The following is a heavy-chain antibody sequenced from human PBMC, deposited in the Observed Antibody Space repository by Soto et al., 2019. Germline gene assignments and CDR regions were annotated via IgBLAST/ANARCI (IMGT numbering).Heavy chain of an antibody. D-gene: IGHD5-18*01. CDR1: GYGFTKYW. J-gene: IGHJ6*02. CDR2: IYPDESDT. V-gene: IGHV5-51*01. Sequence: PGESLKISCKGSGYGFTKYWIGWVRQMPGKGLEWMAIIYPDESDTRYSPSFQGQVTISADKSISTAYLQWSSLKASDTAMYYCARHLFRGYGLPRFYGMDVWGQGTTVTVSS. CDR3: ARHLFRGYGLPRFYGMDV.